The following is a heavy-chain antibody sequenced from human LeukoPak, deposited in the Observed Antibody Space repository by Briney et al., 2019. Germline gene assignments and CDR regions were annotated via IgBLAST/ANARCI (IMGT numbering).Heavy chain of an antibody. D-gene: IGHD3-9*01. Sequence: ASVKVSCKASGYTFTSYDINWVRHATGQGLEWMGWMNPNSGNTGYAQKFQGRVTMTRNTSISTAYMELSSLRSEDTAVYYCARRKGNYDILPGYTNWFDPWGQGTLVTVSS. V-gene: IGHV1-8*01. CDR3: ARRKGNYDILPGYTNWFDP. CDR1: GYTFTSYD. CDR2: MNPNSGNT. J-gene: IGHJ5*02.